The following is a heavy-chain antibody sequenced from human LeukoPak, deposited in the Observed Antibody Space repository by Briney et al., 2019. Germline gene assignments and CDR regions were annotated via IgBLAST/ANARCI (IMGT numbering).Heavy chain of an antibody. V-gene: IGHV3-21*01. J-gene: IGHJ3*02. CDR2: ISSSSSYI. D-gene: IGHD6-13*01. CDR1: GFTFSSYS. Sequence: PGGSLRLSCAASGFTFSSYSMNWVRQAPGKGLEWVSSISSSSSYIYYADSVKGRFTISRDNAKNSPYLQMNSLRAEDTAVYYCARSLASSWYRGDAFDIWGQGTMVTVSS. CDR3: ARSLASSWYRGDAFDI.